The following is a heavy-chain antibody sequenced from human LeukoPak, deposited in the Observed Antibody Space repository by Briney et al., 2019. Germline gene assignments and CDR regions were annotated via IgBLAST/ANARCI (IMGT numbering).Heavy chain of an antibody. V-gene: IGHV3-23*01. Sequence: PGGSLRLSCAASGFTFSNYAMSWVRQAPGKGLEWVSAISGRGDNTYYADSVKGRFTFSRDNSKNTLYLQMNSLRAEDTAVYYCAKNFALDGYSAWGQGTLVTVSS. J-gene: IGHJ4*02. CDR1: GFTFSNYA. D-gene: IGHD5-24*01. CDR2: ISGRGDNT. CDR3: AKNFALDGYSA.